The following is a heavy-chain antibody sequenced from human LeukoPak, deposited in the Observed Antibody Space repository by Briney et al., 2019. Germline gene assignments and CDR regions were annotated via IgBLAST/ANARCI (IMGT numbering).Heavy chain of an antibody. J-gene: IGHJ3*02. V-gene: IGHV4-30-2*01. D-gene: IGHD3-10*01. CDR2: IYHSGST. CDR1: GGSLSSGGYS. CDR3: ARGQITMVRGVIITHDAFDI. Sequence: PSKTLSLTCAVSGGSLSSGGYSWSWIRQPPEKGLEWIGYIYHSGSTYYNPSLKSRVTISVDRSKNQFSLKLSSVTAADTAVYYCARGQITMVRGVIITHDAFDIWGQGTMVTVSS.